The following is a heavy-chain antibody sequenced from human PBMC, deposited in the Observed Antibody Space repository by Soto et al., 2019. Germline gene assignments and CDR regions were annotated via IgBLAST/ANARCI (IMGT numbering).Heavy chain of an antibody. D-gene: IGHD1-1*01. V-gene: IGHV3-73*01. J-gene: IGHJ6*02. CDR3: TRLKNERRFYPYNLKDV. CDR2: IRSKTNNYAT. Sequence: GESLKISCAASGLTFSDSAIHWVRQASGKGLEWVGRIRSKTNNYATTYAASVKGRFTISRDDSKNTAYLQMNSLKTEDTAVYYCTRLKNERRFYPYNLKDVSGRRTTVTGSS. CDR1: GLTFSDSA.